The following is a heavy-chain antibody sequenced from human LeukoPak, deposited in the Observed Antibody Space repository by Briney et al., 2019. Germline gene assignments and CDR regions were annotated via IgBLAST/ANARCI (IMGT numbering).Heavy chain of an antibody. V-gene: IGHV3-23*01. D-gene: IGHD1-7*01. J-gene: IGHJ4*02. Sequence: GGSLRLSCAASGFTFSSYAISWVRQAPGKGLEWVSGSSATGGTYYADSVEGRFTISRDNSKNTLFLHMNSLRAEDTAVYYCLTVRKYLRVGWNSNFDYWGQGTLVTVSS. CDR3: LTVRKYLRVGWNSNFDY. CDR1: GFTFSSYA. CDR2: SSATGGT.